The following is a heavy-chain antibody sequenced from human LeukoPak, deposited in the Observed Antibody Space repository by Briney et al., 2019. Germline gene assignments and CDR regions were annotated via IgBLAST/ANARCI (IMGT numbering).Heavy chain of an antibody. CDR2: ISYDGSNK. Sequence: GGSLRLSCAASGFTFSSYAMHWVRQAPGKGLEWVAVISYDGSNKYYADSVKGRFTISRDNSKNTLYLQMSSLRAEDTAVYYCASIVGATAKGNWFDPWGQGTLDTVSS. D-gene: IGHD1-26*01. CDR1: GFTFSSYA. CDR3: ASIVGATAKGNWFDP. V-gene: IGHV3-30-3*01. J-gene: IGHJ5*02.